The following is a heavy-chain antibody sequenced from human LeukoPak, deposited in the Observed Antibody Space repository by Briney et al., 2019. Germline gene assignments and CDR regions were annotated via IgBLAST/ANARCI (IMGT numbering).Heavy chain of an antibody. CDR1: GFTFSICA. V-gene: IGHV3-23*01. Sequence: RAGGSLRPSCAASGFTFSICAMGWVRQAPGKGLEWVSLIDSSGGGTYYTDSMKGRFTISRDNSKNTLYLQMNSLRAEDTAVYYCAKDLYDSSGYHYFDYWGQGTLVTVSS. CDR2: IDSSGGGT. J-gene: IGHJ4*02. CDR3: AKDLYDSSGYHYFDY. D-gene: IGHD3-22*01.